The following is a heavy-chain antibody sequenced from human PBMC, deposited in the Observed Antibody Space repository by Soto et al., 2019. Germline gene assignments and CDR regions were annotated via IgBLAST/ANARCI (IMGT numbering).Heavy chain of an antibody. J-gene: IGHJ4*02. V-gene: IGHV3-48*02. CDR3: ARGGRGYDYFDY. CDR1: GFIFSDYA. CDR2: ISSSRSPI. Sequence: EVQLVESGGGLVQPGGSLRLSCTASGFIFSDYARNWVRQAPGKGLEWVSYISSSRSPIYYADSVKGRFTISRDSAKNSLYQQMNSLRDEDTAVYYCARGGRGYDYFDYWGPGTLVTVSS. D-gene: IGHD5-12*01.